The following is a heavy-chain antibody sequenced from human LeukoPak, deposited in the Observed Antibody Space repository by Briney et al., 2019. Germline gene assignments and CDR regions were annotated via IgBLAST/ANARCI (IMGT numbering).Heavy chain of an antibody. Sequence: GGSLRLSCAASGFTFSDYYMSWIRQAPGKGLEWVSYISSSGSTIYYADSVEGRFTISRDNAKNSLYLQMNSLRAEDTAVYYCARDLLPYDFWSGYYTGGTYYYYGMDVWGQGTTVTVSS. D-gene: IGHD3-3*01. CDR1: GFTFSDYY. J-gene: IGHJ6*02. CDR2: ISSSGSTI. V-gene: IGHV3-11*01. CDR3: ARDLLPYDFWSGYYTGGTYYYYGMDV.